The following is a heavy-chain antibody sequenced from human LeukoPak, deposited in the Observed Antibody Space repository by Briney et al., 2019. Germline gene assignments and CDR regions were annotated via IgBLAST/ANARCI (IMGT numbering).Heavy chain of an antibody. CDR3: ARQRGSGCLDY. CDR1: RFTLSNYW. V-gene: IGHV3-7*01. D-gene: IGHD6-19*01. CDR2: IKQDGSET. Sequence: PGGPLRLSRAASRFTLSNYWMSWVRQAPGKGLEWVANIKQDGSETYYVDSVKGRFTISRDNAKNSLSLQMNSLRAEDTAVYYCARQRGSGCLDYWGQGTLVTVSS. J-gene: IGHJ4*02.